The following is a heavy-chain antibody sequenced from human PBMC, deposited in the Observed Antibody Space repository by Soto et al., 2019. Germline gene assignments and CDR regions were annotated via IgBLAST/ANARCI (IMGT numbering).Heavy chain of an antibody. D-gene: IGHD2-2*01. J-gene: IGHJ6*02. CDR3: ARGYCSSTSCSLYYYYGMDV. Sequence: SETLSLTCAVYGGSFSGYYCSWIRQPPGKGLEWIGEINHSGSTNYNPSLKSRVTISVDTSKNQFPLKLSSVTAADTAVYYCARGYCSSTSCSLYYYYGMDVWGQGTTVTVSS. CDR1: GGSFSGYY. V-gene: IGHV4-34*01. CDR2: INHSGST.